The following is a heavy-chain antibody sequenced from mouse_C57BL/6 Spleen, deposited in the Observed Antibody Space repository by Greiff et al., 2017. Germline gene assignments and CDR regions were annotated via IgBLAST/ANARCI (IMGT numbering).Heavy chain of an antibody. Sequence: QVHVKQSGPGLVAPSQSLSITCTVSGFSLPSYAISWVRQPPGKGLAWLGVLWTGGGTNSNSALTSRLRLSKDHSKSQFFLKMNSLQTDNTARYDCARGDYYGPWFAYWGQGTLVTVSA. CDR3: ARGDYYGPWFAY. J-gene: IGHJ3*01. CDR1: GFSLPSYA. CDR2: LWTGGGT. V-gene: IGHV2-9-1*01. D-gene: IGHD1-1*01.